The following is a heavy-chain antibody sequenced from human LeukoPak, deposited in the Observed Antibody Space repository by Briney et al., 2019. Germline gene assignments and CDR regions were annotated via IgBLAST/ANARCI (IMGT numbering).Heavy chain of an antibody. CDR3: ARGKWLLSKNWFDP. J-gene: IGHJ5*02. D-gene: IGHD3-3*01. Sequence: GASVKVSCKASGYTFTRYGISWVRQAPGQGLEWMGWISAYNGNTNYAQKLQGRVTMTTDTSTSTAYMELRGLRSDDTAVYYCARGKWLLSKNWFDPWGQGTLVTVSS. CDR2: ISAYNGNT. V-gene: IGHV1-18*01. CDR1: GYTFTRYG.